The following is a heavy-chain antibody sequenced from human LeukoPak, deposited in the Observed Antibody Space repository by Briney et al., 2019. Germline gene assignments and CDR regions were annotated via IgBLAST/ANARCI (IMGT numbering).Heavy chain of an antibody. D-gene: IGHD5-18*01. CDR1: GFTFRSYG. Sequence: GGSLRLSCAASGFTFRSYGMHWVRRAPGKGLEWVAVIWYDGSKTYFGDSVKGRFSISRDNAKNSLYLQMNSLRAEDTAVYYCARLDTAMDYSAFDIWGQGTMVTVSS. CDR3: ARLDTAMDYSAFDI. V-gene: IGHV3-33*03. CDR2: IWYDGSKT. J-gene: IGHJ3*02.